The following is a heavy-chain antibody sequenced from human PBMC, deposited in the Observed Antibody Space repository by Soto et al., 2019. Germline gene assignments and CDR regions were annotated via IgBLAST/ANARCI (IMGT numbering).Heavy chain of an antibody. J-gene: IGHJ6*02. Sequence: VGSLRLSCAASDYTFSTYSMNWVRQAPGKGLEWVAYISYDSETTSYADSVKGRFTISRDDAKNSLYLQMNSLRDEDSAVYYCATLYYDYGWGQGTTVTVSS. D-gene: IGHD3-3*01. CDR1: DYTFSTYS. CDR3: ATLYYDYG. CDR2: ISYDSETT. V-gene: IGHV3-48*02.